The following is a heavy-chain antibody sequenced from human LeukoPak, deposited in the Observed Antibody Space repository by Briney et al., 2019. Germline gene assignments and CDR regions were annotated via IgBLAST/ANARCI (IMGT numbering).Heavy chain of an antibody. D-gene: IGHD5-18*01. Sequence: GGSLRLSCAASGFTFSSYAMSWVRQAPGKGLEWVSGISGSGGSTYYADSVKGRFTISRDNSKNTLYLQMNSLRAEDTAVYYCAKNSGYSHWYYFDYWGQGTLVTVSS. V-gene: IGHV3-23*01. CDR1: GFTFSSYA. J-gene: IGHJ4*02. CDR2: ISGSGGST. CDR3: AKNSGYSHWYYFDY.